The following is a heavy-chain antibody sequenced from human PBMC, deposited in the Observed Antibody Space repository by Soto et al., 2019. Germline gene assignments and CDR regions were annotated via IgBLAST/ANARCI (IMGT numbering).Heavy chain of an antibody. CDR3: ARAGYNWNDSRGYYYGMDV. V-gene: IGHV6-1*01. J-gene: IGHJ6*02. Sequence: PSQTLSLTCAISGDSVSSNSAAWNWIRQSPSRGLEWLGRTYYRSKWYNDYAVSVKSRITINPDTSKNQFSLQLNSVTPEDTAVYYCARAGYNWNDSRGYYYGMDVWGQGTTVTVAS. CDR2: TYYRSKWYN. D-gene: IGHD1-1*01. CDR1: GDSVSSNSAA.